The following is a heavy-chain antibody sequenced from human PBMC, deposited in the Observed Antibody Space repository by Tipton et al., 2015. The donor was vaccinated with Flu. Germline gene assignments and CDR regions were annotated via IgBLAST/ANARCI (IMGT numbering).Heavy chain of an antibody. CDR2: IYSGGST. J-gene: IGHJ4*02. D-gene: IGHD3-16*01. CDR3: AGEPVGGHDYDDY. Sequence: GSLRLSCAASGFTVSSNYMSWVRQAPGKGLEWVSVIYSGGSTYYADSVKGRFTISRDNSKNTLYLQMNSLRAEDTAVYYCAGEPVGGHDYDDYWGQGTLVTVSS. V-gene: IGHV3-53*01. CDR1: GFTVSSNY.